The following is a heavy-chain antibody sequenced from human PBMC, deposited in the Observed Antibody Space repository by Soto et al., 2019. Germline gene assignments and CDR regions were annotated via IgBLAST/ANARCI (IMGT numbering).Heavy chain of an antibody. D-gene: IGHD2-21*01. Sequence: QVQLVQSGAEVKKPGASVKVSCKASGYTFTSYAMHWVRQAPGQRLEWMGWINAGNGNTKYSQKFQGRVTITRDASASTAYMELSSLRSEDTAVYYCARVPGYSIGDLWGRGTLVTVSS. CDR1: GYTFTSYA. CDR2: INAGNGNT. J-gene: IGHJ2*01. CDR3: ARVPGYSIGDL. V-gene: IGHV1-3*01.